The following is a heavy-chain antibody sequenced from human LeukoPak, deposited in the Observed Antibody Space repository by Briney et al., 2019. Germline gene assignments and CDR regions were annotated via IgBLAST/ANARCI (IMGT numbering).Heavy chain of an antibody. J-gene: IGHJ4*02. V-gene: IGHV4-34*01. CDR1: GGSFSGYY. CDR3: AREGSWSWVDY. D-gene: IGHD2-8*01. CDR2: INHSGST. Sequence: PSETLSLTCAVYGGSFSGYYWNWIRQSPGMGLEWIGEINHSGSTNYNPSLKSRVTISVDTSKNQFSLKLSSVTAADTAVYYCAREGSWSWVDYWGQGTLVTVSS.